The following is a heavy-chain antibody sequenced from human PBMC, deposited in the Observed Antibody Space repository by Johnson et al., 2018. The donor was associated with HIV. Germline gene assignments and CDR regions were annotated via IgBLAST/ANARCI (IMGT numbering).Heavy chain of an antibody. CDR3: ARAGVGAGAFES. D-gene: IGHD1-26*01. J-gene: IGHJ3*02. Sequence: VQLVESGGGLVQPGGSLRLSCAASGFTFSSYDMHWVRQATGKGLEWVSAIGTAGDTYYPGSVKGRFTISRENAKNSLYLQMNSLRAGDTAVYDCARAGVGAGAFESWGQGTMVTVSS. V-gene: IGHV3-13*01. CDR2: IGTAGDT. CDR1: GFTFSSYD.